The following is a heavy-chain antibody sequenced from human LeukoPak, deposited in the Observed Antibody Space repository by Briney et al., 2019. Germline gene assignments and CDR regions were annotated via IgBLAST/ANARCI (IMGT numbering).Heavy chain of an antibody. Sequence: GASVKVSCKASGYTFTCYYMHWVRQAPGQGLEWMGWINPNSGGTNYAQKFQGRVTMTRDTSISTAYMELSRLRSDDTAVYYCARAASLSGWYRFDYWGQGTLVTVSS. D-gene: IGHD6-19*01. J-gene: IGHJ4*02. CDR1: GYTFTCYY. CDR2: INPNSGGT. V-gene: IGHV1-2*02. CDR3: ARAASLSGWYRFDY.